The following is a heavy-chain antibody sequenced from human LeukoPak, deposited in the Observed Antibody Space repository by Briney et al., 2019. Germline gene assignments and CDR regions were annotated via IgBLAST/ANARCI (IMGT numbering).Heavy chain of an antibody. J-gene: IGHJ4*02. D-gene: IGHD3-10*01. CDR1: GYTFTGDY. CDR2: INAYNGNP. CDR3: ARGSSVYDY. V-gene: IGHV1-18*04. Sequence: ASVKVSCKASGYTFTGDYVHWVRQAPGQGLEWMGWINAYNGNPHYAQKLQGRVTMTTDTSTGTAYMELRSLRSDDTAVYYCARGSSVYDYWGQGTLVTVSS.